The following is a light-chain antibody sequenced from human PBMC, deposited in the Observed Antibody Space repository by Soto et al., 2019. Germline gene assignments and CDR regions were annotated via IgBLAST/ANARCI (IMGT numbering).Light chain of an antibody. CDR3: QQRSNWPPPT. CDR2: DAS. CDR1: QSVSSY. V-gene: IGKV3-11*01. Sequence: EIVLTQSPATLSLSPGERATLSCRASQSVSSYLAWYQQKPGQAPRLLIYDASNRATGIPARFSGSGSGTDFTLPISSLEPEDFAVYYCQQRSNWPPPTFGPGTKVDIK. J-gene: IGKJ3*01.